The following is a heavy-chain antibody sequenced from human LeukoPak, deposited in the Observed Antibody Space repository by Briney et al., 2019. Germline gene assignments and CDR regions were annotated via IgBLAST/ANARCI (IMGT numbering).Heavy chain of an antibody. J-gene: IGHJ6*02. V-gene: IGHV3-30*04. Sequence: GGSLRLSCAASGFTFSSYSMHWARQAPGKGLEWVAVISYDGSNKRYADSVKGRFTISRDNSKNTLYLQMNSLRAEDTAVYYCARDRNFYSYYYYGMDVWGQGTTVTVSS. D-gene: IGHD2-15*01. CDR2: ISYDGSNK. CDR1: GFTFSSYS. CDR3: ARDRNFYSYYYYGMDV.